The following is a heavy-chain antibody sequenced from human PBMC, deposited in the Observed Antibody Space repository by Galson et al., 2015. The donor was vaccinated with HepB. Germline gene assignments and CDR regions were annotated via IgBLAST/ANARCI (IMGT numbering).Heavy chain of an antibody. CDR3: TTDLGTRDGDYRLSDY. CDR1: GFTFSNAW. CDR2: IKSKTDGGTT. D-gene: IGHD4-17*01. V-gene: IGHV3-15*01. J-gene: IGHJ4*02. Sequence: SLRLSCAASGFTFSNAWMSWVRQAPGKGLEWVGRIKSKTDGGTTVYAAPVKGRFTISRDDSKNTLYLQMNSLKTEDTAVYYCTTDLGTRDGDYRLSDYWGQGTLVTVSS.